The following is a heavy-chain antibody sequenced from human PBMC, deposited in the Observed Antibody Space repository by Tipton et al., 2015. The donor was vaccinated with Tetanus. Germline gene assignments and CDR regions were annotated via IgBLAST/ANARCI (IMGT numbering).Heavy chain of an antibody. J-gene: IGHJ4*02. V-gene: IGHV1-69*01. D-gene: IGHD1-1*01. CDR3: ARANNEFPKKGPFDS. Sequence: QSGAEVKKPGSSVRVSCKTSGGTFSSYAISWVRQARGQGLEWMGGIFPQYGTANYAPDFQGRVTLTADESTGTAYMELSSLRSEDTAVHYCARANNEFPKKGPFDSWGQGRLVIVSS. CDR2: IFPQYGTA. CDR1: GGTFSSYA.